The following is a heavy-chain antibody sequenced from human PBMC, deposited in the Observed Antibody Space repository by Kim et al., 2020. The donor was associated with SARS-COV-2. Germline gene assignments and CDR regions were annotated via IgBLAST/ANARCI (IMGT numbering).Heavy chain of an antibody. J-gene: IGHJ6*02. D-gene: IGHD3-10*01. CDR3: ARDSTMVRGLRGMDV. V-gene: IGHV4-31*02. Sequence: PPLKSRVTISVDTSKNQFSLKLSSVTAADTAVYYCARDSTMVRGLRGMDVWGQGTTVTVSS.